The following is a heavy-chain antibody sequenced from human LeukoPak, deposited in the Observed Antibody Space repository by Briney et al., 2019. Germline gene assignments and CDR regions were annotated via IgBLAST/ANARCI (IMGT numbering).Heavy chain of an antibody. J-gene: IGHJ4*02. Sequence: SETLSLTCAVYGGSFSGYYWSWIRQPPGKGLEWIGEINHSGSTNYNPSLKSRVTISVDTSKNQFSLKLSSVTAADTAVYYCARGRRSVRYFDYWGQGTLVTVSS. CDR2: INHSGST. CDR3: ARGRRSVRYFDY. D-gene: IGHD1-1*01. CDR1: GGSFSGYY. V-gene: IGHV4-34*01.